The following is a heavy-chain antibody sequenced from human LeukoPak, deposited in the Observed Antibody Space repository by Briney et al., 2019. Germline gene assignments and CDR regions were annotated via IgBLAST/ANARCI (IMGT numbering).Heavy chain of an antibody. CDR2: IWNDGSNK. J-gene: IGHJ4*02. D-gene: IGHD6-13*01. CDR3: ARDLRYSSSSWYFDP. CDR1: GFTFSIYG. Sequence: PGRSLRLSCAASGFTFSIYGMHWVRQAPGKGLEWVAFIWNDGSNKYYADSVKGRFTISRDNSENTLYMQMNSLRAEDTAVYYCARDLRYSSSSWYFDPWGQGTMVTLSS. V-gene: IGHV3-33*01.